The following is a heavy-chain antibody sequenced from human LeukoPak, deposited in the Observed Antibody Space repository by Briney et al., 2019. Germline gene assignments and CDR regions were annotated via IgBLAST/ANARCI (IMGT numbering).Heavy chain of an antibody. CDR3: AREIGRAFDI. CDR2: IHHSGGT. CDR1: GGSFSRG. V-gene: IGHV4-34*01. J-gene: IGHJ3*02. Sequence: SETLSLTCAVYGGSFSRGWSWIRQPPGKGLEWIGEIHHSGGTKYNPSLRSLDTISVDTSKRQISLEMTSVTAADTAIYYCAREIGRAFDIWGQGTVVTVSS. D-gene: IGHD1-26*01.